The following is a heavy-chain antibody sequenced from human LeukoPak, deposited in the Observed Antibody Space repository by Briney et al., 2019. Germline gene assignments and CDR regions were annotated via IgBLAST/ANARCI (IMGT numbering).Heavy chain of an antibody. CDR3: AKDKSAMVRGVGDAFDI. V-gene: IGHV3-9*01. Sequence: PGGSLRLSCAASGFTFDDYAMYWFRQAPGKGLEWVSGISWNSGSTGYADSVKGRFTISRDNAKNSLYLQMNSLRAEDTALYYCAKDKSAMVRGVGDAFDIWGQGTMVTVSS. CDR2: ISWNSGST. CDR1: GFTFDDYA. D-gene: IGHD3-10*01. J-gene: IGHJ3*02.